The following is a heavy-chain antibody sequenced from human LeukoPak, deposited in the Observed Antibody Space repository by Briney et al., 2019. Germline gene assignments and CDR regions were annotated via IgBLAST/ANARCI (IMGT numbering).Heavy chain of an antibody. CDR2: IKQDGSEK. V-gene: IGHV3-7*01. Sequence: GGSLRLSCAASGFTFSSYGMSWVRQAPGKGLEWVANIKQDGSEKYYVDSVKGRFTISRDNAKNSLYLQMNSLRAGDTAVYYCARDEDGSGLDYWGQGTLVTVSS. J-gene: IGHJ4*02. D-gene: IGHD3-10*01. CDR1: GFTFSSYG. CDR3: ARDEDGSGLDY.